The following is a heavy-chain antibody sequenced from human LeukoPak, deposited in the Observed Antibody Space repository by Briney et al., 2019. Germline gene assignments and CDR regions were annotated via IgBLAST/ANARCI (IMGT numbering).Heavy chain of an antibody. CDR3: ARDGRITMVRGVLDY. D-gene: IGHD3-10*01. Sequence: SETLSLTCTVSGGSISSSYWSRIRQPAGKGLEWIGRIYTSGSTNYNPSLKSRVTMSVDTSKNQFSLKLSSVTAADTAVYYCARDGRITMVRGVLDYWGQGTLVTVSS. CDR1: GGSISSSY. J-gene: IGHJ4*02. V-gene: IGHV4-4*07. CDR2: IYTSGST.